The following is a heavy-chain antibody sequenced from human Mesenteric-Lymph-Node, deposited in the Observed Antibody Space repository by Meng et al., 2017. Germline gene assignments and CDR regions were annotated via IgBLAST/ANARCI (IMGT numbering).Heavy chain of an antibody. D-gene: IGHD3/OR15-3a*01. CDR2: IDHSGRT. Sequence: SETLSLTCTVSGYSISSGYYWGWIRQPPGKGLEWIGSIDHSGRTYYNPSLKSRVTISGDTSKNQFSLKLSSVTAADTAGYYWARDLGWKTYWCFDLWGRGTLVTVSS. J-gene: IGHJ2*01. CDR1: GYSISSGYY. CDR3: ARDLGWKTYWCFDL. V-gene: IGHV4-38-2*02.